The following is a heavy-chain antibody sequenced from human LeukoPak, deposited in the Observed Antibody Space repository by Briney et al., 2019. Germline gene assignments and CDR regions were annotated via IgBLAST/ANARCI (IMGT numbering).Heavy chain of an antibody. Sequence: PEGTLRLSCAASGFPFSSHGMSWVRQAPGKGLEWVSTITSSGNTYYADSVKGRFTISRDNAKNSLYLQMNSLRAEDTAVYYCARVGVLSSSWLLYWGQGTLVTVSS. CDR3: ARVGVLSSSWLLY. CDR1: GFPFSSHG. J-gene: IGHJ4*02. V-gene: IGHV3-48*03. D-gene: IGHD6-13*01. CDR2: ITSSGNT.